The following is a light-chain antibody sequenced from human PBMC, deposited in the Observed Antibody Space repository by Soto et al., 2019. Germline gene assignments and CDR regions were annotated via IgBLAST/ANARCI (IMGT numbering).Light chain of an antibody. Sequence: EIVLTQSPGTPSLSPGERERLHCRPTESVSDNYLAWYQQRSGQAPRLVIYGASSRASAVPDRFSGSGSGADFTLTISRLETEDFAVYYCKQYGSSPLTFGRGTKVDIK. CDR1: ESVSDNY. CDR3: KQYGSSPLT. V-gene: IGKV3-20*01. J-gene: IGKJ4*01. CDR2: GAS.